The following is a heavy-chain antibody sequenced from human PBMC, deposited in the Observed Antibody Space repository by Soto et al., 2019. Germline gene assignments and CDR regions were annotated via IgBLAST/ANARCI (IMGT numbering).Heavy chain of an antibody. CDR3: ATSVAGYWYFDL. CDR1: GFTFSSYA. V-gene: IGHV3-23*01. CDR2: ISGSGGST. J-gene: IGHJ2*01. Sequence: GGSLRLSCAASGFTFSSYAMSWVRQAPGKGLEWVSAISGSGGSTYYADSVKGRFPISRDNSKNTLYLQMNSLRAEDAAVYYCATSVAGYWYFDLWGRGTLVTVPS. D-gene: IGHD6-19*01.